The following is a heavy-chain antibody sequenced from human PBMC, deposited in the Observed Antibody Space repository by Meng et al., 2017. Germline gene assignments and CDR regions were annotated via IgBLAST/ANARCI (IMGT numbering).Heavy chain of an antibody. CDR2: IIPIFGTA. V-gene: IGHV1-69*05. J-gene: IGHJ3*02. CDR1: GCTFSSYA. Sequence: SVNVSCKASGCTFSSYAISWVRQAPGQGLEWMGGIIPIFGTANYAQKFQGRVTITTDESTSTAYMELSSLRSEDTAVYYCARISIPPSGDYNDSSGYSALRDAFDIWGQGTMVTVSS. D-gene: IGHD3-22*01. CDR3: ARISIPPSGDYNDSSGYSALRDAFDI.